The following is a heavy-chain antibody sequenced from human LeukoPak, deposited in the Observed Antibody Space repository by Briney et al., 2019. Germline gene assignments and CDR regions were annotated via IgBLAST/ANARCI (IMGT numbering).Heavy chain of an antibody. CDR1: GGSISSGDYY. CDR2: IYYSGST. D-gene: IGHD3-9*01. V-gene: IGHV4-30-4*01. CDR3: ARVNFDWFTFDY. Sequence: PSQTLSLTCTVSGGSISSGDYYWSWIRQPPGKGLEWIGYIYYSGSTYYNPSLKSRVTISVDTSKNQLSPKLSSVTAADTAVYYCARVNFDWFTFDYWGQGTLVTVYS. J-gene: IGHJ4*02.